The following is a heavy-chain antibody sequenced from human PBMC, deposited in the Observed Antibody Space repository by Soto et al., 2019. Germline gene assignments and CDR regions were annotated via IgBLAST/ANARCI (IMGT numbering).Heavy chain of an antibody. CDR1: GGSISSSSYY. V-gene: IGHV4-39*01. J-gene: IGHJ6*03. CDR3: ARLPHGGYSNYYYMDV. D-gene: IGHD5-18*01. CDR2: IYYSGST. Sequence: SETLSLTCTVSGGSISSSSYYWGWIRQPPGKGLEWIGSIYYSGSTYYNPSLKSRVTISVDTSKNQFSLKLSSVTAADTAVYYCARLPHGGYSNYYYMDVWGKGTTVTSP.